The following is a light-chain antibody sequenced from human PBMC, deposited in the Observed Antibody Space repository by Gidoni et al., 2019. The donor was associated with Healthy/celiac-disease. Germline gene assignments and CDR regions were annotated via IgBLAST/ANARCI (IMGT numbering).Light chain of an antibody. J-gene: IGKJ4*01. CDR2: GAS. CDR1: QSVSSSY. Sequence: EIVLTQSPGTLSLSPGKRATLSCRASQSVSSSYLAWYQQKPGQAPRLLIYGASSRATGIPDRFSGSGSGTDFTLTISRLEPEDFSVYYCQPYGSSPLTFGGGTKVEIK. V-gene: IGKV3-20*01. CDR3: QPYGSSPLT.